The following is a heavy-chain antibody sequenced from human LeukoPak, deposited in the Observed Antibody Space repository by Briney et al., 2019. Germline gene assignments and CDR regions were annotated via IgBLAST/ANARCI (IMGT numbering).Heavy chain of an antibody. CDR3: AREAHYYGSGIQRGFNY. V-gene: IGHV1-8*01. D-gene: IGHD3-10*01. CDR2: MNPNSGNT. Sequence: ASVKVSCKASGYTFTSYDINWVRQATGQGLEWLGWMNPNSGNTGYAQKFQGRVTMTRNTSISTAYMELSSQRSEDTAVYYCAREAHYYGSGIQRGFNYWGQGTLVTVSS. J-gene: IGHJ4*02. CDR1: GYTFTSYD.